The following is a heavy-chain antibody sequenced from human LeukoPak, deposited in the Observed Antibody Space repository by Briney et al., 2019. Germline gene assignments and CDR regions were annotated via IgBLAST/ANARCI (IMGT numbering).Heavy chain of an antibody. J-gene: IGHJ4*02. CDR2: IYWHGGQ. D-gene: IGHD6-13*01. CDR1: GLSLSTSGVG. Sequence: SGPTLVNPTQTLTLTCTFSGLSLSTSGVGVGWIRQPPGKALEWLGLIYWHGGQRYTPSLRTRLTLARDTSNNQVVLTLTNVDPLDTATYYCVHQHNLPAADAWGQGILVTVSS. CDR3: VHQHNLPAADA. V-gene: IGHV2-5*01.